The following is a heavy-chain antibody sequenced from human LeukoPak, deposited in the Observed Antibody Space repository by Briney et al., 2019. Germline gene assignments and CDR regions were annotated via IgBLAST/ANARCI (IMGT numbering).Heavy chain of an antibody. CDR3: ARVLDETYYDISTGYGLLDY. CDR2: IYYSGST. CDR1: GGSISSSSYY. Sequence: SETLSLTCTVSGGSISSSSYYWGWIRQPPGKGLEWIGSIYYSGSTYYNPSLKSRVTISVDTSKNQFSLKLSSVTAADTAVYYCARVLDETYYDISTGYGLLDYWGQGTLVTVSS. D-gene: IGHD3-9*01. J-gene: IGHJ4*02. V-gene: IGHV4-39*01.